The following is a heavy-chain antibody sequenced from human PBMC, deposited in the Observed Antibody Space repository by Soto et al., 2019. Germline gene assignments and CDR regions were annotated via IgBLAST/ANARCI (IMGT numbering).Heavy chain of an antibody. J-gene: IGHJ2*01. D-gene: IGHD3-16*01. Sequence: EVQVLESGGGLVQPGGSLRLSCAASGFTISNSAMAWVRQAPGQGLEWVSAMDGGSTNTHYADSVQGRFTISRDSSKNSLFLQMDSLRADDAALYYCAKDIWGSSFDLWGRGTLVTVSS. CDR1: GFTISNSA. CDR2: MDGGSTNT. V-gene: IGHV3-23*01. CDR3: AKDIWGSSFDL.